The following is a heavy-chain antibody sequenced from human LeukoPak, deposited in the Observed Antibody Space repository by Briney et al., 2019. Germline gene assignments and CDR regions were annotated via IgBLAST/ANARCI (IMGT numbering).Heavy chain of an antibody. CDR2: IYYSGST. Sequence: SETLSLTCTVSGGSISSYYWSWIRQPPGKGLEWIGYIYYSGSTYYNPSLKSRVTISVDTSKNQFSLKLSSVTAADTAVYYCARDYDFWSERGYYFDYWGQGTLVTVSS. CDR1: GGSISSYY. V-gene: IGHV4-59*12. J-gene: IGHJ4*02. D-gene: IGHD3-3*01. CDR3: ARDYDFWSERGYYFDY.